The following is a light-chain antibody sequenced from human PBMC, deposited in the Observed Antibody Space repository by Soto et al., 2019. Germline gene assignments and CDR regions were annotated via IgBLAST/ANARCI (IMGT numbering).Light chain of an antibody. CDR1: QAISDN. V-gene: IGKV3-15*01. CDR2: DAS. CDR3: LQSYKYPWT. Sequence: IVMTHSPATLSVSPGERATLSCRASQAISDNLAWYQHKPGQPPRLLIYDASTRATGIPARFSGGGSGTEFTLTISSLQPEDFATYYCLQSYKYPWTFGQGTKVDIK. J-gene: IGKJ1*01.